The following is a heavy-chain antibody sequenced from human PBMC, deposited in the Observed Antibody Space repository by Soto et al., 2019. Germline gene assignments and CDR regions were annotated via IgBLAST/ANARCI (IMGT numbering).Heavy chain of an antibody. J-gene: IGHJ5*02. CDR1: GGSISSGGYS. CDR2: IYHSGST. Sequence: QLQLQESGSGLVKPSQTLSLTCAVSGGSISSGGYSWSWIRQPPVKGLEWIGYIYHSGSTYYNPSLKSRVTISVDRSKNQFSLKLSSVTAADTAVYYCARVDYGDSNWFDPWGQGTLVTVSS. D-gene: IGHD4-17*01. V-gene: IGHV4-30-2*01. CDR3: ARVDYGDSNWFDP.